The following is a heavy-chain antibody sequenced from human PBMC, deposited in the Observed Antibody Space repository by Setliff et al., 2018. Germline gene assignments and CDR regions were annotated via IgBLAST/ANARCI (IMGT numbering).Heavy chain of an antibody. Sequence: SETLSLTCTVSGGSIRNYYWSWIRQPPGKGLEWIGYIYYSGNTNYNPSLKSRVTISVDTFKNQFSLKLSSVTAADTAVYFCARGYYNFLSGYYTPYYFDYWGQGTLVTVSS. CDR2: IYYSGNT. V-gene: IGHV4-59*01. CDR3: ARGYYNFLSGYYTPYYFDY. J-gene: IGHJ4*02. CDR1: GGSIRNYY. D-gene: IGHD3-3*01.